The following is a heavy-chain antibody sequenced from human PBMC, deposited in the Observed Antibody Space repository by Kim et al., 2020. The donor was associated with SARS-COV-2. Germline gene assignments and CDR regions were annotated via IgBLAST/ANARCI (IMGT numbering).Heavy chain of an antibody. V-gene: IGHV3-21*01. J-gene: IGHJ4*02. CDR3: ARVARGYDSSVYYYYFDY. Sequence: GGSLRLSCAASGFTFSSYSMNWVRQAPGKGLEWVSSISSSSSYIYYADSVKGRFTISRDNAKNSLYLQMNSLRAEDTAVYYCARVARGYDSSVYYYYFDYWGQGTLVTVSS. CDR2: ISSSSSYI. D-gene: IGHD3-22*01. CDR1: GFTFSSYS.